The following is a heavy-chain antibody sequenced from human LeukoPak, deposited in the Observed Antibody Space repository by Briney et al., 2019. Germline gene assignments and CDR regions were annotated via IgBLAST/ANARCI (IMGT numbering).Heavy chain of an antibody. CDR3: ARASLDY. Sequence: SETLSLTCAVYGGSFSGYYWSWIRQPPGKGLEWIGEINHSGSTNYNPSLKSRVTISVHTSKNQLSLKLRSVTAADTAVYYCARASLDYWGQGTLVTVSS. CDR1: GGSFSGYY. V-gene: IGHV4-34*01. CDR2: INHSGST. J-gene: IGHJ4*02.